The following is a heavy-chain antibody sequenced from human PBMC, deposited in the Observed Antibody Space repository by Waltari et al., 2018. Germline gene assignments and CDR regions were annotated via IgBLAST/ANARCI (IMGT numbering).Heavy chain of an antibody. D-gene: IGHD3-22*01. CDR1: GFTFSSSG. J-gene: IGHJ4*02. CDR3: AKDLNYDSSGYPGPSGDY. Sequence: QVQLVESGGGVVQPGRSLRLFCAASGFTFSSSGLPWVRQAPGKGLEWVAVIAYDGSNKYYADSVKGRFTISRDNSKNTLYLQMNSLRAEDTAVYYCAKDLNYDSSGYPGPSGDYWGQGTLVTVSS. CDR2: IAYDGSNK. V-gene: IGHV3-30*18.